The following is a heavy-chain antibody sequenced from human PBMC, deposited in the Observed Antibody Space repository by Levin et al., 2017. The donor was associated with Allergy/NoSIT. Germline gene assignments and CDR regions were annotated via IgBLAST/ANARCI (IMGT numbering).Heavy chain of an antibody. CDR2: IRPIFGTA. J-gene: IGHJ3*02. V-gene: IGHV1-69*13. Sequence: SVKVSCKASGGTFSSNALNWVRQAPGQGLEWMGGIRPIFGTADYAQKYQGRVSITADESTGTAYMEMSSLRSEDTAMYYCTMEANIVVLPAAGDSFEIWGQGTMVTVSS. CDR1: GGTFSSNA. CDR3: TMEANIVVLPAAGDSFEI. D-gene: IGHD2-2*01.